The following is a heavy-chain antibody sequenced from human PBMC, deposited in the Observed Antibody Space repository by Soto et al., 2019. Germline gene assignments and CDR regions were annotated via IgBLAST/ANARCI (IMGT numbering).Heavy chain of an antibody. CDR3: ARDSSGWYYRWFDP. V-gene: IGHV1-3*01. CDR1: GNTVRNYA. D-gene: IGHD6-19*01. CDR2: INGGNGNT. J-gene: IGHJ5*02. Sequence: ASVKVSCKASGNTVRNYAIHWVRQAPGQRLEWMGWINGGNGNTYYSQKFQGRVTITRDTSASTAYMELSSLRSEDTAVYYCARDSSGWYYRWFDPWGQGTLVTSPQ.